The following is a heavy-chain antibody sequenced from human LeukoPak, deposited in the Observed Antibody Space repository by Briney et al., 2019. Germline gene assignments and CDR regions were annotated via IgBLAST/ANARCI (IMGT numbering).Heavy chain of an antibody. D-gene: IGHD5-24*01. CDR3: ANRDGYAGYYYYGMDV. Sequence: PGGSLRLSCAASGFTFSSYAMHWVRQAPGKGLEWVAVISYDGSNKYYADSVKGRFTISRDNSKNTLYLQMNSLRAEDTAVYYCANRDGYAGYYYYGMDVWGQGTTVTVSS. CDR2: ISYDGSNK. J-gene: IGHJ6*02. V-gene: IGHV3-30-3*01. CDR1: GFTFSSYA.